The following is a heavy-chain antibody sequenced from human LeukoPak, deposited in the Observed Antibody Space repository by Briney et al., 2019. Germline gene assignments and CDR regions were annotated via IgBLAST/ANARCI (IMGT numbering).Heavy chain of an antibody. J-gene: IGHJ4*02. D-gene: IGHD3-3*01. CDR2: IYYSGGT. Sequence: PSQTLSLTCTVSGGSISSGDYYWSWIRQPPGKGLEWIGYIYYSGGTYYNPSLKSRVTISVDTSKNQFSLKLSSVTAADTAVYYCASRTIFGVVDYWGQGTLVTVST. V-gene: IGHV4-30-4*01. CDR3: ASRTIFGVVDY. CDR1: GGSISSGDYY.